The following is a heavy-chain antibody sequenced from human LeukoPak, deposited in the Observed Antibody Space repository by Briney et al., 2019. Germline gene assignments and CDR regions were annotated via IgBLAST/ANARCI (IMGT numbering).Heavy chain of an antibody. D-gene: IGHD3-10*01. V-gene: IGHV4-34*01. CDR3: ARGGYYYGSGSYYRIPSSWFDP. J-gene: IGHJ5*02. Sequence: PSETLSLTCAVYGGSFSGYYWSWIRQPPGKGLEWIGEINHSGSTNYNPSLKSRVTISVDTSKNQFSLKLSSVTAGDTAVYYCARGGYYYGSGSYYRIPSSWFDPWGQGTLVTVSS. CDR1: GGSFSGYY. CDR2: INHSGST.